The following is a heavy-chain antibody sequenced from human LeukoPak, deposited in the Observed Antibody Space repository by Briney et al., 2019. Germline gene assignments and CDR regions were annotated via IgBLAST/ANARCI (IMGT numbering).Heavy chain of an antibody. J-gene: IGHJ4*02. CDR3: ARVADGAAAGLFDY. CDR2: IYTSGGT. D-gene: IGHD6-13*01. Sequence: SETLSLTCTVSGGPISSYYWSWIRQPAGKGLEWIGRIYTSGGTNYNPSLKSRVTMSVDTSKNQFSLKLSSVTAADTAVYYCARVADGAAAGLFDYWGQGTLVTVSS. CDR1: GGPISSYY. V-gene: IGHV4-4*07.